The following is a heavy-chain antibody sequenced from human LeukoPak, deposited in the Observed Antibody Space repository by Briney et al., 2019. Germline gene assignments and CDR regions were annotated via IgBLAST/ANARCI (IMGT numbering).Heavy chain of an antibody. CDR1: GGSISSDY. Sequence: PSETLSLTCTVSGGSISSDYWSWLRQPPGKGPEWIGYIYYSGNTNYNPSLKSRVTISVDTSKNQFSLKLSSVTAADTAVYYCAASEAYCGGDCYSPVWFDPWGQGTLVTVSS. D-gene: IGHD2-21*02. CDR2: IYYSGNT. J-gene: IGHJ5*02. CDR3: AASEAYCGGDCYSPVWFDP. V-gene: IGHV4-59*01.